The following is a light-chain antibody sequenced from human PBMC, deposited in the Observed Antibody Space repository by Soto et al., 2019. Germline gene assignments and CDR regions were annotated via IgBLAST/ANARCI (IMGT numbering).Light chain of an antibody. CDR1: QDISSA. CDR2: SAS. J-gene: IGKJ5*01. V-gene: IGKV1-13*02. Sequence: AIQLTQSPSSLSASVGDRVTITCWASQDISSALVWYQQKPGRAPKLLIYSASRLESGVPSRFSGSGSGTDFTLTLSSLQPEDFATYFCQQFKSYPITFGQGTRLEFK. CDR3: QQFKSYPIT.